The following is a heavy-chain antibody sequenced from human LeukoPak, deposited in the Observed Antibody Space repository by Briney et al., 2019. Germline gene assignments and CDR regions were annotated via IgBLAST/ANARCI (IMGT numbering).Heavy chain of an antibody. CDR1: GFTFSSYW. D-gene: IGHD6-19*01. V-gene: IGHV3-7*01. CDR2: IKQDGSEK. J-gene: IGHJ4*02. Sequence: GGSLRLSCGASGFTFSSYWMTWVRQAPGRGLEWVANIKQDGSEKYYVDSVKGRFTVSRDNAKNSLYLQMNSLRVEDTAVYYCTRDSGRFRLDYWGQGILVTVSS. CDR3: TRDSGRFRLDY.